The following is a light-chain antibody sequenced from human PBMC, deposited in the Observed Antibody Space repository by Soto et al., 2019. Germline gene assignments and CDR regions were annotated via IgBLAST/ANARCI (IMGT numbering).Light chain of an antibody. V-gene: IGKV3-15*01. J-gene: IGKJ4*01. Sequence: EIVLTQSPAALSVSPGGRATLSCRASQDVMYDLAWYQQKPGQAPRLLVYGASTRATDAPPRFRGSGSGREFSLTISSLQSEDFATYYCQQLNSYPYTFGGGTEVEIK. CDR1: QDVMYD. CDR2: GAS. CDR3: QQLNSYPYT.